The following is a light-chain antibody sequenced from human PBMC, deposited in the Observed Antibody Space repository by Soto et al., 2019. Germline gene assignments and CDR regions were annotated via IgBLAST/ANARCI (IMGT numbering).Light chain of an antibody. CDR3: QTWGSGIVV. CDR1: SGHSTYA. V-gene: IGLV4-69*01. Sequence: QPVLSQSPSASASLGASVKLTCTLSSGHSTYAIAWHQQQPEKGPRFLMNLHSDGGHSKGDGIPGRFSGSSSGAERYLTISSLQSEDEADYYCQTWGSGIVVFGGGTKVTVL. J-gene: IGLJ2*01. CDR2: LHSDGGH.